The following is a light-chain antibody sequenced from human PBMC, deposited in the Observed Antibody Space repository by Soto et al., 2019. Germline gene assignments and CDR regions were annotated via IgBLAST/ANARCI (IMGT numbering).Light chain of an antibody. Sequence: QSALTQPASVSGSPGQSITISCTGTSSDVGGYNYVSWYQQHPGKAPKLMIWDVYNRPSGVSHRFSGSKSGNTASLTIFGSQAEEEADYYSSPYTPRSSYVFGPGTKLPAL. CDR3: SPYTPRSSYV. CDR1: SSDVGGYNY. J-gene: IGLJ1*01. CDR2: DVY. V-gene: IGLV2-14*01.